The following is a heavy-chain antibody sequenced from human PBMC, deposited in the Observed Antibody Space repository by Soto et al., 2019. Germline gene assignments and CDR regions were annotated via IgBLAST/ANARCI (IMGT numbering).Heavy chain of an antibody. CDR2: SSPRGDTI. D-gene: IGHD6-19*01. J-gene: IGHJ4*02. V-gene: IGHV3-48*02. CDR1: GFSLANYP. Sequence: GGSLRLSCVASGFSLANYPMNWVRQTPGKGLEWISYSSPRGDTIYYADSVEGRLTISRDNARNSLSLHMSSLRDEDSALYYCAKGPHTNVGWPYYFESWGQGVPVTVPS. CDR3: AKGPHTNVGWPYYFES.